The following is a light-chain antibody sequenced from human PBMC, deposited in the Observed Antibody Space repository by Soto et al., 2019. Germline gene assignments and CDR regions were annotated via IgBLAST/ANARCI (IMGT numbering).Light chain of an antibody. V-gene: IGKV1-39*01. CDR2: AAS. J-gene: IGKJ1*01. CDR1: QSISSC. Sequence: DIQMTQSPSSLSASVGDRVTITCRASQSISSCLSWYQQKPGKAPKLLIYAASSLQSGVPSRFSGNRSGTDFILTISSLHPEDFATYYCPQTYIAPATFGQGTKVEIK. CDR3: PQTYIAPAT.